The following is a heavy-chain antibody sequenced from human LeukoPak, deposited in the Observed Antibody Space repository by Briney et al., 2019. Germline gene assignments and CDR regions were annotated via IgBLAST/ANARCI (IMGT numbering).Heavy chain of an antibody. V-gene: IGHV1-2*04. CDR1: GYTFTGYY. CDR2: INPNSGGT. Sequence: GASVKVSCKASGYTFTGYYMHWVRQAPGQGLEWMGWINPNSGGTNYAQKFQGWVTMTRDTSISTAYMELSTLRSDDTAVYYCARDRYSGSYYGLFDYYYGMDVWGQGTTVTVSS. CDR3: ARDRYSGSYYGLFDYYYGMDV. D-gene: IGHD1-26*01. J-gene: IGHJ6*02.